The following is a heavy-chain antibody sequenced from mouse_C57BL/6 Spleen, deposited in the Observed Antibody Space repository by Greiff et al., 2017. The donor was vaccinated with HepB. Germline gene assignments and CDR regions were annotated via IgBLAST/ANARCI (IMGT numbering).Heavy chain of an antibody. V-gene: IGHV5-4*01. CDR1: GFTFSSYA. Sequence: EVHLVESGGGLVKPGGSLKLSCAASGFTFSSYAMSWVRQTPEKRLEWVATISDGGSYTYYPDNVKGRFTISRDNAKNNLYLQMSHLKSEDTAMYYCARVQFTMVTTRAWFAYWGQGTLVTVSA. D-gene: IGHD2-2*01. J-gene: IGHJ3*01. CDR3: ARVQFTMVTTRAWFAY. CDR2: ISDGGSYT.